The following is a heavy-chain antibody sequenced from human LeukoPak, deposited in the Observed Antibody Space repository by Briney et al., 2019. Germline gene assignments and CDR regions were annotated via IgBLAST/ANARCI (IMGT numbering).Heavy chain of an antibody. CDR1: GGSISSSHYY. V-gene: IGHV4-39*07. Sequence: SETLSLTCTVSGGSISSSHYYWDWIRQPPGKGLEWIGNIYYSGSTYYNPSLKSRVTISVDTSKNQFSLKLSSVTAADTAVYYCARADYYDSSGYSIFDYWGQGTLVTVSS. D-gene: IGHD3-22*01. CDR2: IYYSGST. J-gene: IGHJ4*02. CDR3: ARADYYDSSGYSIFDY.